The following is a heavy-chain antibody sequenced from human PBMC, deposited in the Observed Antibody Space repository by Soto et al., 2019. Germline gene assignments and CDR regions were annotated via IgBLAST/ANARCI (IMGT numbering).Heavy chain of an antibody. CDR3: ARGGRRSGSYADAFDI. CDR1: GFTFSTYW. V-gene: IGHV3-7*03. CDR2: IKQDGSEK. Sequence: EVQLVESGGGLVQPGGSLRLSCAASGFTFSTYWMSWVRQAPGKGLEWEANIKQDGSEKYYVDSVKGRFTISRDNAKNSLYLQMNSLRAEDTAVYYCARGGRRSGSYADAFDIWGQGTMVTVSS. D-gene: IGHD1-26*01. J-gene: IGHJ3*02.